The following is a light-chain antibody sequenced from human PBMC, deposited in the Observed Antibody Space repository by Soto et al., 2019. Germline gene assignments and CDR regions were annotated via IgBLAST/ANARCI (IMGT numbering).Light chain of an antibody. CDR1: QTISSW. V-gene: IGKV1-5*01. CDR2: AAS. CDR3: QQYDSYPWT. J-gene: IGKJ1*01. Sequence: DIQFTQSPATLSGSVGDRVTLTCRASQTISSWLAWYQQKPGKAPKLLIYAASSLQTGVPSRFSGSGSGTEFTLTISSLEPEDFATYYCQQYDSYPWTFGQGTKVDIK.